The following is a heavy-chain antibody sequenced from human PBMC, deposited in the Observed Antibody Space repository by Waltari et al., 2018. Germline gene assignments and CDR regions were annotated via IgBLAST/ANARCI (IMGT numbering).Heavy chain of an antibody. Sequence: EVQLLESGGGLVQPGGSVRLPCSPSGFSVCSESVSWVRQAQGKGLEWVSSISGRGGSTYYADSGKGRFTISRDNSKNTLYLQMNSLRAEDTAVYYCARERTTATTTYFQYWGQGTLVTVSS. CDR3: ARERTTATTTYFQY. D-gene: IGHD4-17*01. J-gene: IGHJ4*02. V-gene: IGHV3-23*01. CDR1: GFSVCSES. CDR2: ISGRGGST.